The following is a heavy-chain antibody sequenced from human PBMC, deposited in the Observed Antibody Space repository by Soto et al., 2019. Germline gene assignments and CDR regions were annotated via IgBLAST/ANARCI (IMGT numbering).Heavy chain of an antibody. J-gene: IGHJ4*02. CDR3: AKSFGDDQLPGFLYFDY. V-gene: IGHV3-23*01. CDR1: GFTFSSYA. CDR2: ISGSGGST. D-gene: IGHD2-21*02. Sequence: EVQLLESGGGLVQPGGSLRLSCAASGFTFSSYAMSWVRQAPGKGLEWVSAISGSGGSTYYADSVKGRFTISRDNSKNTLYLQMNSLGAEDTAVYYCAKSFGDDQLPGFLYFDYWVQGTMVTVSS.